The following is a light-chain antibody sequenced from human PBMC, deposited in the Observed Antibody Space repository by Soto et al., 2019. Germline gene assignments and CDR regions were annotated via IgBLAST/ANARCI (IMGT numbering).Light chain of an antibody. V-gene: IGKV1-39*01. J-gene: IGKJ5*01. Sequence: DIQMTQSPSSLSASVEDRVIITCRASQSISSYLNWYQQKPGKAPKLLIYAASSLQSGVPSRFSGSGSGTDFTLTISSLQPGDFATYYCQQTFSFPITFGQGTRLEIK. CDR1: QSISSY. CDR2: AAS. CDR3: QQTFSFPIT.